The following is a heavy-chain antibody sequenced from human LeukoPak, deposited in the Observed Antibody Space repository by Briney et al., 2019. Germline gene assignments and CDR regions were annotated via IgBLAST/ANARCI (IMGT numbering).Heavy chain of an antibody. D-gene: IGHD3-22*01. V-gene: IGHV4-39*01. Sequence: SETLSLTCTVSGXSLSSSGDYWGWIRQPPGKGLEWIGSIYYSGSTYYNPSLKSRVTISVDTSKNQFSLKLSSVTAADTAVYYCARHDRTYYYDSSGTNWFDPWGQGTLVTVSS. J-gene: IGHJ5*02. CDR3: ARHDRTYYYDSSGTNWFDP. CDR2: IYYSGST. CDR1: GXSLSSSGDY.